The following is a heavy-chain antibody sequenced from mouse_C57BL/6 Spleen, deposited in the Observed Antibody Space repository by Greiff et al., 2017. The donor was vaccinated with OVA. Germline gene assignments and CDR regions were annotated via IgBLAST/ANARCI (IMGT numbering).Heavy chain of an antibody. J-gene: IGHJ4*01. CDR3: TTARQLPYYAMDY. V-gene: IGHV14-1*01. CDR2: IDPEDGDT. D-gene: IGHD3-2*01. CDR1: GFNIKDYY. Sequence: EVKLQESGAELVRPGASVKLSCTASGFNIKDYYMHWVKQRPEQGLEWIGRIDPEDGDTEYAPKFQGKATLTADTSSNTAYLQLSSLTSEDTAVYYCTTARQLPYYAMDYWGQGTSVTVSS.